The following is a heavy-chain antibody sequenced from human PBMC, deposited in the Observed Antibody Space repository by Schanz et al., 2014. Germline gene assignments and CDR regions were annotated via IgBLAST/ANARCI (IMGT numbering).Heavy chain of an antibody. V-gene: IGHV3-48*01. CDR3: ARGGSGSHYRLDY. CDR1: GFTFSSYS. D-gene: IGHD1-26*01. J-gene: IGHJ4*02. Sequence: EVQLVESGGGLVQPGGSLRLSCTASGFTFSSYSMNWVRQAPGKGLEWVSVIGVDGTTTYYADSMKGRFTVSRDNAENALYLQMNSLRAEDTGLYFCARGGSGSHYRLDYWGQGTLVTVSS. CDR2: IGVDGTTT.